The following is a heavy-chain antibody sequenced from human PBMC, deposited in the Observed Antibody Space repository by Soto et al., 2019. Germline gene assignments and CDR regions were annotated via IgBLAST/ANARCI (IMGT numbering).Heavy chain of an antibody. J-gene: IGHJ2*01. V-gene: IGHV3-9*01. D-gene: IGHD2-15*01. CDR1: GFTFDDYA. CDR3: AKAPSGIYCSGGSCLPTETYWYFDL. CDR2: MSWNSGNI. Sequence: EVQLVESGGGLVQSGRSLRLSCAASGFTFDDYAMHWVRQVPGKGLEWVSGMSWNSGNIGYADSVKGRFTISRDNAKNSLYLQMNSLRTEDTALYYCAKAPSGIYCSGGSCLPTETYWYFDLWGRGTLVTVSS.